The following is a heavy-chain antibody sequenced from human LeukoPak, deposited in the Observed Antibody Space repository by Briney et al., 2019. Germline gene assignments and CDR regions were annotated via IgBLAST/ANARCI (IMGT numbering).Heavy chain of an antibody. Sequence: TGGSLRLSCAASGFTFSSYWMSWVRQAPGKGLEWVANIKQEGSEKYYVDSVEGRFTISRDNAKNSLYLQMTSLRAEDTAVYYCARGLARGARGYSYGYFYWGQGALVTVSS. J-gene: IGHJ4*02. CDR2: IKQEGSEK. V-gene: IGHV3-7*01. D-gene: IGHD5-18*01. CDR1: GFTFSSYW. CDR3: ARGLARGARGYSYGYFY.